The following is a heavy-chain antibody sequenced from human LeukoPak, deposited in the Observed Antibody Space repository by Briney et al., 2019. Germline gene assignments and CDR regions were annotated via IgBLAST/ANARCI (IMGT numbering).Heavy chain of an antibody. V-gene: IGHV3-23*01. J-gene: IGHJ4*02. D-gene: IGHD4-17*01. CDR1: GFTFSSYG. Sequence: GGSLRLSCAASGFTFSSYGMSWVRQAPGKGLEWVSAISGSGGSTYYADSVKGRFTISRDNSKNTLYLQMNSLRAEDTAVYYCARDQNHYGDLGFDCWGQGTLVTVSS. CDR3: ARDQNHYGDLGFDC. CDR2: ISGSGGST.